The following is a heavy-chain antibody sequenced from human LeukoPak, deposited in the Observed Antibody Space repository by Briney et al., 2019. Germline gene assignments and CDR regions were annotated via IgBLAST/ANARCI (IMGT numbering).Heavy chain of an antibody. Sequence: PGGSLRLSCAASGFTFNRDWMDWVRQAPGKGLEWVANINQDGSEKYYVDSVKGRFTISRDNAKNSLYLQLNSLRAEDTAVYYCARDPVPMTGVSFDYWGQGTLVTVSS. J-gene: IGHJ4*02. D-gene: IGHD3-10*01. CDR1: GFTFNRDW. V-gene: IGHV3-7*01. CDR3: ARDPVPMTGVSFDY. CDR2: INQDGSEK.